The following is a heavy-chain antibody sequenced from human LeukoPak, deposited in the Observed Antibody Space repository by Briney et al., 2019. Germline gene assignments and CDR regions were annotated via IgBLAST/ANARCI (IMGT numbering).Heavy chain of an antibody. CDR2: IGPRSSTI. D-gene: IGHD6-13*01. Sequence: GGSLRLSCAASGFTFSSYSMNWVRQAPGMGLEWVSYIGPRSSTIHYADSVKGRFTISRDNSKNTLYLQMNSLRAEDTAVYYCARDVDGGTGYSSNWLPFGAFDIWGQGTMVTVSS. V-gene: IGHV3-48*01. CDR1: GFTFSSYS. J-gene: IGHJ3*02. CDR3: ARDVDGGTGYSSNWLPFGAFDI.